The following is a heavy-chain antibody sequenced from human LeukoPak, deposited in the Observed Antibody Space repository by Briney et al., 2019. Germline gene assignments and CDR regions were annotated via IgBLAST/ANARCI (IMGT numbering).Heavy chain of an antibody. CDR3: TRDPRNKGFDP. V-gene: IGHV3-74*01. Sequence: GGSLRLSCAASGYTLSYYWMHWVRHAPGKGLVWVSCINGDGSSTNYADSVKGRFTISRDNAKNNLYLEMNSLRAEDTAVYYCTRDPRNKGFDPWGQGTLVTVSS. CDR1: GYTLSYYW. D-gene: IGHD1/OR15-1a*01. J-gene: IGHJ5*02. CDR2: INGDGSST.